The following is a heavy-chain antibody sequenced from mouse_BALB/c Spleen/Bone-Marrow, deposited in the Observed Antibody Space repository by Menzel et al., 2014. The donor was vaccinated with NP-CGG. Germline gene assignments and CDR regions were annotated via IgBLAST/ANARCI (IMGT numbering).Heavy chain of an antibody. Sequence: EASGVDFSRFWMSWVRQAPGKGLEWIGEINPDSSTINYTPSLKDKFIISRDSAKNTLYLQMSKVRSEDTALYYCARRYGSSYRYWYFDVWGAGTTVTVSS. CDR3: ARRYGSSYRYWYFDV. V-gene: IGHV4-1*02. CDR1: GVDFSRFW. CDR2: INPDSSTI. J-gene: IGHJ1*01. D-gene: IGHD1-1*01.